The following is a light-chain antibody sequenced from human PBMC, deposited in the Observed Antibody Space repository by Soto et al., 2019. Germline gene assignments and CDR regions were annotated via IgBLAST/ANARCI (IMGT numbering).Light chain of an antibody. V-gene: IGKV3-15*01. Sequence: EIVMTQSPATLSVSPGERATLSCRASQSISSNLAWYQQKPGQAPRLLMNGVSTRAAGIPARFSGSGSGTEFTLTINNLQSEDFAIYYCQQYNNCPPYTFGQGTKLEIK. J-gene: IGKJ2*01. CDR3: QQYNNCPPYT. CDR1: QSISSN. CDR2: GVS.